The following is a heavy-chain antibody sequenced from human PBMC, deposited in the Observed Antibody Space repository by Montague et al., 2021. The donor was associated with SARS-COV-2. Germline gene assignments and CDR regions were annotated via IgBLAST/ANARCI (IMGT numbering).Heavy chain of an antibody. CDR1: GFTFSSYG. CDR3: ARDFGVAARLAHDY. CDR2: IWYDGSNK. V-gene: IGHV3-33*01. Sequence: SLRLSCAASGFTFSSYGMHWVRQAPGKGLEWVAVIWYDGSNKYYADSVKGRFTISRDNSKNTLYLQMNSLRAEDTAMYYCARDFGVAARLAHDYWGQGTLVTVSS. J-gene: IGHJ4*02. D-gene: IGHD6-6*01.